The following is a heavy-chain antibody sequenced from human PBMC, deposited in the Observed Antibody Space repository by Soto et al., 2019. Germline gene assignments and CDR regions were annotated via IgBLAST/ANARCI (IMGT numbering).Heavy chain of an antibody. CDR2: INAGNGNT. J-gene: IGHJ6*03. CDR3: ARDPSSGWFQGYYYYYMDV. Sequence: QVQLVQSGAEVKKPGASVKVSCKASGYTFTSYAMHWVRQAPGQRLERMGWINAGNGNTKYSQKFQGRVTITRDTSASTAYMELSSLRSEDTAVYYCARDPSSGWFQGYYYYYMDVWGKGTTVTVS. V-gene: IGHV1-3*01. D-gene: IGHD6-19*01. CDR1: GYTFTSYA.